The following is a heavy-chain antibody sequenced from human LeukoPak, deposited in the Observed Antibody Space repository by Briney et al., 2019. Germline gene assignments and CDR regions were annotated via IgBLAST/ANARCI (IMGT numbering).Heavy chain of an antibody. CDR2: ITYDGYYK. Sequence: PERSLSLSCAASGFTFSSYGMHWVRQAPGKGLEWVAVITYDGYYKYYADSVKGRFTISSDNSKNTLFLQMNRLRAEDTAVYYCAKDLKSMVRGACMDAWGQGTTVTVSS. J-gene: IGHJ6*02. V-gene: IGHV3-30*18. D-gene: IGHD3-10*01. CDR3: AKDLKSMVRGACMDA. CDR1: GFTFSSYG.